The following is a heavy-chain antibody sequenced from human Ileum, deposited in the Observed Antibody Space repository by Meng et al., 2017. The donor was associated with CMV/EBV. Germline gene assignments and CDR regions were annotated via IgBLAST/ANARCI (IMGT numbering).Heavy chain of an antibody. V-gene: IGHV1-2*02. Sequence: ASVKVSCKASGYTFTGYYIHWVRQAPGQGLEWLGWVNPNSGGTNYAQKFQGRVTMTRDTSISTAYMELNRLTSDDTAVYYCARPRVAGTAHFDPWGQGTLVTVSS. CDR3: ARPRVAGTAHFDP. CDR1: GYTFTGYY. CDR2: VNPNSGGT. J-gene: IGHJ4*01. D-gene: IGHD6-19*01.